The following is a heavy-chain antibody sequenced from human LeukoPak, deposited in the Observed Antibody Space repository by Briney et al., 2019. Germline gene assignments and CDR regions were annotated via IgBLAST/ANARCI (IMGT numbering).Heavy chain of an antibody. J-gene: IGHJ6*03. CDR1: GFSFSGDG. D-gene: IGHD2-21*01. V-gene: IGHV3-48*04. Sequence: PGGSLRLSCAASGFSFSGDGMNWVRQAPGKGLEWISYIGSSGSSGNNIYYAVSVKGRFTISRDNAKDSLYLQMNSLRAADTAVYYCARAPTPYFTYYMDVWGKGTTVSVSS. CDR3: ARAPTPYFTYYMDV. CDR2: IGSSGSSGNNI.